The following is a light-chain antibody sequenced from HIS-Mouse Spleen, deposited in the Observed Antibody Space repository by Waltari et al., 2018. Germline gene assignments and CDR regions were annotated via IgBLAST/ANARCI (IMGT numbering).Light chain of an antibody. CDR2: EGS. V-gene: IGLV2-14*02. J-gene: IGLJ1*01. CDR3: SSYTSSSTV. Sequence: QSALTQPASVSGSPGQSITISCTGTSSDVGSYNLVSWYQQHPGKAPKLMSYEGSKRPSGVSNRVSGSKSGNTASLTISGLQAEDEADYYCSSYTSSSTVFGTGTKVTVL. CDR1: SSDVGSYNL.